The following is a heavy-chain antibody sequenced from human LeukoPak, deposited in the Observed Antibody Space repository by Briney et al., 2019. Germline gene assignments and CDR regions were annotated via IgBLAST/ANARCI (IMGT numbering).Heavy chain of an antibody. D-gene: IGHD4-17*01. CDR1: GFTLSDHW. J-gene: IGHJ6*02. CDR2: IESDASRT. CDR3: VKGGHKLDIQTTHYYYGLDV. Sequence: GGSLRLSCVASGFTLSDHWMYWVRQGPGRGLAHVSRIESDASRTTYADSVKGRFIISRDDAKNTMYLQKNSLRGEDTAVYYCVKGGHKLDIQTTHYYYGLDVWGQGTTVAVSS. V-gene: IGHV3-74*03.